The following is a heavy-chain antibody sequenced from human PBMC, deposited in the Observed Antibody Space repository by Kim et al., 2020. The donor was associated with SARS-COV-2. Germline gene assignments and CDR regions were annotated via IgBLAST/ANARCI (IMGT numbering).Heavy chain of an antibody. Sequence: RVTLSVDTSKNQFSLKLSSVTAADTAVYYCARGPAGNPYDILTGSHAFDIWGQGTMVTVSS. CDR3: ARGPAGNPYDILTGSHAFDI. V-gene: IGHV4-34*01. J-gene: IGHJ3*02. D-gene: IGHD3-9*01.